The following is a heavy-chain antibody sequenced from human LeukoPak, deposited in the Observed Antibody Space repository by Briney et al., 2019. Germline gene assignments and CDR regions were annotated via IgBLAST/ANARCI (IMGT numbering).Heavy chain of an antibody. J-gene: IGHJ3*01. D-gene: IGHD4-11*01. CDR2: IIPIFGTA. V-gene: IGHV1-69*13. CDR3: VRDPPGSATSRQVFDV. Sequence: SVKVSCKASGGTFSSYAISWVRQAPGQGLEWMGGIIPIFGTANYAQKFQGRVTITADESTSTAYMELSSLRSEDTAVYYCVRDPPGSATSRQVFDVWGQGTMVTVSS. CDR1: GGTFSSYA.